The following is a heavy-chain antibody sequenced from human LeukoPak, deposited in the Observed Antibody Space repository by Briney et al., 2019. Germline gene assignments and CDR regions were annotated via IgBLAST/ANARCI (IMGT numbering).Heavy chain of an antibody. CDR1: GFTFSDYW. D-gene: IGHD5-12*01. CDR2: INSDDTIT. V-gene: IGHV3-74*01. Sequence: GGSLRLPCVASGFTFSDYWFHWVRQVPGKGPVWVSRINSDDTITNYAGFVMGRFTISRDNAKNTVYLQMNSLRAEDTAIYYCARDGGMVGYQDYWGQGTLVTVSS. CDR3: ARDGGMVGYQDY. J-gene: IGHJ4*02.